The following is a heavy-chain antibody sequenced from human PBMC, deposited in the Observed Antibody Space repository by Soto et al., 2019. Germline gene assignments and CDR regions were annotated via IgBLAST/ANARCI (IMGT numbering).Heavy chain of an antibody. CDR3: AKGDYRGDY. J-gene: IGHJ4*02. V-gene: IGHV3-23*01. CDR1: GFTFSKFA. D-gene: IGHD3-16*01. CDR2: ISSSAGST. Sequence: GGPLRLSCSASGFTFSKFAMSWIRQAPGQGLEWVSAISSSAGSTYYIDSVKGRFTISRDNSEDTLYLQMDSLRAEDTAVYYCAKGDYRGDYWGQGTLVTVSS.